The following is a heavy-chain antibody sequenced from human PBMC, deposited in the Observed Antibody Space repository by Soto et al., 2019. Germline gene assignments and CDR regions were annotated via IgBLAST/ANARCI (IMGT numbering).Heavy chain of an antibody. D-gene: IGHD6-13*01. J-gene: IGHJ6*03. V-gene: IGHV3-7*01. Sequence: GGSLRLSCAASGFTFSSYWMSWVRQAPGKGLEWVANIKQDGSEKYYVVSVKGRFTISRDNAKNSLYLQMNSLRAEDTAVYYCARGGSSWYVFYYYMDVWGKGTTVTVSS. CDR2: IKQDGSEK. CDR3: ARGGSSWYVFYYYMDV. CDR1: GFTFSSYW.